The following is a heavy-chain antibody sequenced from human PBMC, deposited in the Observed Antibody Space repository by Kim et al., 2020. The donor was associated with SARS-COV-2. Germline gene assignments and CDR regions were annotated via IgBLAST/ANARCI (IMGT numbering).Heavy chain of an antibody. J-gene: IGHJ6*02. Sequence: ASVKVSCKASGYTFTSYAMNWVRQAPEQGLEWMGWINTNTGNPTYAQGFTGRFVFSLDTSVSTAYLQISSLKAEDTAVYYCARDPMYSGSYLSLGYYYGMDVWGQGTTVTVSS. D-gene: IGHD1-26*01. CDR1: GYTFTSYA. CDR2: INTNTGNP. V-gene: IGHV7-4-1*02. CDR3: ARDPMYSGSYLSLGYYYGMDV.